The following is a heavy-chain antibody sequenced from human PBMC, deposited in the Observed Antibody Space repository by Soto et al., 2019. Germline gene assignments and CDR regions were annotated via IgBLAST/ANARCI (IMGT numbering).Heavy chain of an antibody. CDR2: IYYSGST. CDR3: ARADYYYYYGMDV. CDR1: GGSISSGDYY. J-gene: IGHJ6*02. V-gene: IGHV4-30-4*01. Sequence: SETLSLTCTVSGGSISSGDYYWSWIRQPPGKGLEWIGYIYYSGSTYYNPSLKSRVTISVDTSKNQFSLKLSSVTAADTAVYYCARADYYYYYGMDVWGQGTTVTVSS.